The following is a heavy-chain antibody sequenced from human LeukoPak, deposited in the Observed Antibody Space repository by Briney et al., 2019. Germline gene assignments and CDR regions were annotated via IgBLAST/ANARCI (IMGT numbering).Heavy chain of an antibody. CDR3: ARDLWSGSYYYFDY. Sequence: SQTLSLTCAISGDSVSSNSAAWNWIRQSPSRGLEWLGRTYYRSKWSSGYAVSVKNRITINPDTSKNQFSLHLNSVTPEDTAVYYCARDLWSGSYYYFDYWGQGTLVTVSS. CDR1: GDSVSSNSAA. V-gene: IGHV6-1*01. CDR2: TYYRSKWSS. J-gene: IGHJ4*02. D-gene: IGHD1-26*01.